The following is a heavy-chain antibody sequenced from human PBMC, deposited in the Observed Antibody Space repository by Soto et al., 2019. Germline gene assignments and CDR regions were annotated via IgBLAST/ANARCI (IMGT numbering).Heavy chain of an antibody. CDR1: GYSFSDFW. CDR2: IYPGDSDT. Sequence: EVQLVQSGAEVKKPGESLIISCEASGYSFSDFWIGWVRQMPGKGLEWMGIIYPGDSDTRYSPSFQGHVTISAAESISTAYLQWRSLKTSDTAMYYCVRHTNGHNPLEYWGQGTLVTVSS. D-gene: IGHD1-1*01. CDR3: VRHTNGHNPLEY. J-gene: IGHJ4*02. V-gene: IGHV5-51*01.